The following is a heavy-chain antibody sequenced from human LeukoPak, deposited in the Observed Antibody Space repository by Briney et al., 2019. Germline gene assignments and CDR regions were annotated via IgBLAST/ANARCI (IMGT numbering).Heavy chain of an antibody. Sequence: GRSLRLSCAASRFTFSEDAIHWVRQAPGKGLEWVAVISYDGSNKYYADSVKGRFTISRDNSKNTLFLQMNSLRAEDTAVYYCARDYPGEDAFDIWGQGTLVTVSS. CDR2: ISYDGSNK. J-gene: IGHJ3*02. D-gene: IGHD3-10*01. CDR3: ARDYPGEDAFDI. V-gene: IGHV3-30-3*01. CDR1: RFTFSEDA.